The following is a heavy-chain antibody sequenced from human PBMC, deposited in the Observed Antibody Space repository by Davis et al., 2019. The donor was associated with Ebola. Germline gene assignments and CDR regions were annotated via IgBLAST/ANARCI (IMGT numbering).Heavy chain of an antibody. CDR2: IYYSGST. CDR3: ARRGVYGDYRYYFDY. Sequence: MPSETLSLTCTVPGGPISSYYWSWIRQPPGKGLEWIGYIYYSGSTNYNPSLKSRVTISVDTTKNQFSLKLSSVTAADTAVYYCARRGVYGDYRYYFDYWGQGTLVTVSS. CDR1: GGPISSYY. V-gene: IGHV4-59*08. D-gene: IGHD4-17*01. J-gene: IGHJ4*02.